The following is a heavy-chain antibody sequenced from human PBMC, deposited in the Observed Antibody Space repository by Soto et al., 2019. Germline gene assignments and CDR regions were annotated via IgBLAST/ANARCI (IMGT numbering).Heavy chain of an antibody. CDR3: ARQGGDFWSGTYPTYYYYYMDV. J-gene: IGHJ6*03. D-gene: IGHD3-3*01. V-gene: IGHV5-51*01. CDR1: GYSFTSYW. Sequence: EVQLVQSGAEVKKPGESLKISCKGSGYSFTSYWIGWVRQMPGKGLEWMGIIYPGDSDTRYSPSFQGQVTISADKSISTAYLQWSSLKASDTAMYYCARQGGDFWSGTYPTYYYYYMDVWGKGTTVTVSS. CDR2: IYPGDSDT.